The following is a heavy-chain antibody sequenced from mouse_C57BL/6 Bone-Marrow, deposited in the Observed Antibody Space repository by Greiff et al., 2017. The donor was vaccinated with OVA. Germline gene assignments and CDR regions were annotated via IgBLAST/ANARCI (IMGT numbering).Heavy chain of an antibody. CDR2: ISSGSSTI. V-gene: IGHV5-17*01. CDR1: GFTFSDYG. D-gene: IGHD2-5*01. J-gene: IGHJ3*01. Sequence: EVKVVESGGGLVKPGGSLKLSCAASGFTFSDYGMHWVRQAPEKGLEWVAYISSGSSTIYYADTVKGRFTISRDNAKNTLFLQMTSLRSEDTARYYCARGPYSNGDWFAYWGQGTLVTVSA. CDR3: ARGPYSNGDWFAY.